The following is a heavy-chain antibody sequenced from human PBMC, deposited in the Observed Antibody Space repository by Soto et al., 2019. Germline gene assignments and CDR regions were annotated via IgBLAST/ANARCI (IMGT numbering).Heavy chain of an antibody. CDR3: GRGRSGQIVIFY. D-gene: IGHD3-3*02. Sequence: ASVKVSRKTSGYTFTGHYIHWVRQAPQQGPEWMGEIGPESGATRYAEKFRGRVTMTMDTSITTVYMELRNLSPDDTAVYYCGRGRSGQIVIFYWGQGTPVTVSS. CDR2: IGPESGAT. CDR1: GYTFTGHY. V-gene: IGHV1-2*02. J-gene: IGHJ4*02.